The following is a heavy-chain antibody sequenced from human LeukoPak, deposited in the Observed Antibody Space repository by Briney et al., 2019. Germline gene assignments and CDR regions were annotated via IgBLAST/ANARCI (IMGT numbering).Heavy chain of an antibody. D-gene: IGHD4-17*01. V-gene: IGHV3-66*02. Sequence: GGSLRLSCAASGFTFSSYGMSWVRQAPGKGLEWVSVIYSGGSTYYADSVKGRFTISRDNSKNTLYLQMNSLRAEDTAVYYCAKDPYDYGDYYFDYWGQGTLVTVSS. CDR3: AKDPYDYGDYYFDY. J-gene: IGHJ4*02. CDR2: IYSGGST. CDR1: GFTFSSYG.